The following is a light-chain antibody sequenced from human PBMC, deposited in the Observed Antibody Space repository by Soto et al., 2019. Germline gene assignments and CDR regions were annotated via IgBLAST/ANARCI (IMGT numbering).Light chain of an antibody. CDR1: QSVTSS. CDR2: GVS. CDR3: QQYSQWPRT. J-gene: IGKJ4*01. V-gene: IGKV3-15*01. Sequence: VMSPSPATLSVSPGERATLSCRASQSVTSSLAWYQQKPGQAPRLLMDGVSTRANGIPARFGGSGSATEFTLTISSLQSEDFAVYYCQQYSQWPRTFGGGTKVDIK.